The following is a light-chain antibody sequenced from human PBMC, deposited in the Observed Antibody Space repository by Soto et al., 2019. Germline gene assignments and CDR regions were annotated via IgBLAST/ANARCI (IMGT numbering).Light chain of an antibody. CDR2: EVN. J-gene: IGLJ1*01. CDR1: SSDIGLYSY. Sequence: QSSLGQPASMSGYPGQSINIPCTGASSDIGLYSYVSWYQHQPGIARKLLLSEVNVRPSGLSDRFSASKAGNTASLTISGLQPEDEAYYYCSSLSTTSTPIVFGSGTKVSVL. V-gene: IGLV2-14*01. CDR3: SSLSTTSTPIV.